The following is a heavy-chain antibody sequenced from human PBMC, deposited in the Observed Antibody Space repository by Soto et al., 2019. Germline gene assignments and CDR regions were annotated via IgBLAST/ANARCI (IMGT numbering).Heavy chain of an antibody. J-gene: IGHJ4*02. CDR3: ARDLLRRYDFWSGYYAPWYFDY. CDR2: ISAYNGNT. Sequence: GASVTVSCKASVYTFTSYGISWVRQDPGQGLEWMGWISAYNGNTNYAQKLQGRVTMTTDTSTSTAYMELRSLRSDDTAVYYCARDLLRRYDFWSGYYAPWYFDYWGQGTLVTVSS. V-gene: IGHV1-18*01. D-gene: IGHD3-3*01. CDR1: VYTFTSYG.